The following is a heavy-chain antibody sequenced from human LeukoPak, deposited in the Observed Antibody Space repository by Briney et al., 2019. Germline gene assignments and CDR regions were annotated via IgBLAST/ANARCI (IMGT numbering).Heavy chain of an antibody. J-gene: IGHJ4*02. CDR3: ARSNRIAAAGSRLPLSY. Sequence: GGSLRLSCAASGFTFSSYSMNWVRQAPGKGLEWVSSISSSSSYIYYADSVKGRFTISRDNAKNSLYLQMNSLRAEDTAVYYCARSNRIAAAGSRLPLSYWGQGTLVTVSS. V-gene: IGHV3-21*01. CDR1: GFTFSSYS. CDR2: ISSSSSYI. D-gene: IGHD6-13*01.